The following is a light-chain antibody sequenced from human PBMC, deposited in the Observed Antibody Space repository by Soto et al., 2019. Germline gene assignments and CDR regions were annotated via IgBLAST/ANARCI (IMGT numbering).Light chain of an antibody. CDR3: SSYERSNTYV. CDR1: SSDVGGYGY. CDR2: DVS. V-gene: IGLV2-14*03. J-gene: IGLJ1*01. Sequence: QCALTQPASVSGSAGQSITISCTGTSSDVGGYGYVSWYQQHPGKAPKLIIYDVSNRPSGVSIRFSGSKSGNTASLTISGLQAEDEADYYCSSYERSNTYVFGTGTKVTVL.